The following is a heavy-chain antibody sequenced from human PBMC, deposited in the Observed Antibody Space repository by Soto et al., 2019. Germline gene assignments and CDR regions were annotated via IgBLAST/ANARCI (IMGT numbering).Heavy chain of an antibody. CDR2: INPSARSA. J-gene: IGHJ4*02. CDR3: ATDHSAANGVLDH. D-gene: IGHD1-1*01. CDR1: GYTFTNYY. Sequence: GASVKVSCKASGYTFTNYYLHWVGQAPGQGLDWVGMINPSARSASYAQKLRGRLTMDRDKSTTTVYMEQSRLTSEDQTVYYCATDHSAANGVLDHWGLGTLVTVSS. V-gene: IGHV1-46*04.